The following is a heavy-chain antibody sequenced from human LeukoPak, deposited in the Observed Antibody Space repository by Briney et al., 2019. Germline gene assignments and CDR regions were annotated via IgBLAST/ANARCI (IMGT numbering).Heavy chain of an antibody. CDR2: IYYSRST. D-gene: IGHD6-19*01. V-gene: IGHV4-31*03. J-gene: IGHJ4*02. Sequence: SQTLSLTCTVSGVSISSGGYYWSWIPQHPGKGLEWIGHIYYSRSTYYNPSLNRRVTITVDAYKKQFFLKLSSVTVADAARYYCARDVVSDSSLDYWGQGTLVTVS. CDR1: GVSISSGGYY. CDR3: ARDVVSDSSLDY.